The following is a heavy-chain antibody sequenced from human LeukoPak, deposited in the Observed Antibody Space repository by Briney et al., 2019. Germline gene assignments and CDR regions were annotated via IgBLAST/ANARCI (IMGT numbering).Heavy chain of an antibody. D-gene: IGHD6-19*01. CDR1: GITFSSHA. J-gene: IGHJ4*02. CDR2: IRNNGATT. Sequence: GSLRLSCAASGITFSSHAMTWVRQAPGKGLEWVATIRNNGATTDYADSVKGRFTISRDNSKSTLYLQMNSLRAEDTAVYYCARVYHDSGCLIDYWGQGTLVTVSS. V-gene: IGHV3-23*01. CDR3: ARVYHDSGCLIDY.